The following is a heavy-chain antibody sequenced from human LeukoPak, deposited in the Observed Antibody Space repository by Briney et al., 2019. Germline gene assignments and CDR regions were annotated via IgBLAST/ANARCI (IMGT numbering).Heavy chain of an antibody. CDR1: GFTFRSYW. D-gene: IGHD2-15*01. V-gene: IGHV3-7*01. J-gene: IGHJ4*02. CDR3: ARDRRSDCSAGSCHFFDY. CDR2: IKQDGSEK. Sequence: GGSLRLSCATSGFTFRSYWMSWVRQAAGKGLEWVANIKQDGSEKYYVDSVKGRFTISRGNAKNSLYLQVNSLSAEDTAVYYCARDRRSDCSAGSCHFFDYWGQGTLVTVSS.